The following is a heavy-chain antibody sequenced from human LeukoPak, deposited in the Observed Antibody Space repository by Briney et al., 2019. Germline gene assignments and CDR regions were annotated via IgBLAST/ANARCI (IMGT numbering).Heavy chain of an antibody. CDR3: AREMITLGGVIENWFDP. Sequence: SETLSLTCTVSGGSISSYYWSWIRQPPGKGLEWIGYIYYSGSNNYNPSLKSRVTISVDTSKNQFSLKLSSVTAADTAVYYCAREMITLGGVIENWFDPWGQGTLVTVSS. CDR2: IYYSGSN. D-gene: IGHD3-16*02. CDR1: GGSISSYY. J-gene: IGHJ5*02. V-gene: IGHV4-59*01.